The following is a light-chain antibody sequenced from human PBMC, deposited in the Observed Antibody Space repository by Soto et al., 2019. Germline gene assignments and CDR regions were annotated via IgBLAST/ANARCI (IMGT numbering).Light chain of an antibody. CDR1: QSVSSSY. V-gene: IGKV3-20*01. Sequence: EIVLTQSPDTLSLSPGERATLSCRASQSVSSSYLAWYQQKPGQAPSLLIYGASSRATGIPDRFSGSGSGTDXTLTISRLEPEDFAVYYCQQYGSSRTWTFGQGTKVEIK. CDR3: QQYGSSRTWT. J-gene: IGKJ1*01. CDR2: GAS.